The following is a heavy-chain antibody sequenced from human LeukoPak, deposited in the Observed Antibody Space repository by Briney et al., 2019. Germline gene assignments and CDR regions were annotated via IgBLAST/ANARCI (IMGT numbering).Heavy chain of an antibody. D-gene: IGHD3-22*01. CDR1: GYTFTSYA. CDR3: ARVDYYDSSGYRPNGDY. CDR2: INAGNGNT. V-gene: IGHV1-3*01. J-gene: IGHJ4*02. Sequence: ASVKVSCKASGYTFTSYAMHWVRQAPGQRLEWMGWINAGNGNTKYSQKFQGRVTITRDTSASTAYMELRSLRSDDTAVYYCARVDYYDSSGYRPNGDYWGQGTLVTVSS.